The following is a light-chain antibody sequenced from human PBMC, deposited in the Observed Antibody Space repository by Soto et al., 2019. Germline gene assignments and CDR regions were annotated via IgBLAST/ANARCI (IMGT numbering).Light chain of an antibody. Sequence: DIQVTQSPSSLSASVGDRVTITCQASKDIKNYLNWYQQKPGKAPKLLIYAASILETGVPSRFSGSGSGTYSTFTISSLQPEDVATYYCQHYDDLPWTFGQGTKVAIK. V-gene: IGKV1-33*01. CDR3: QHYDDLPWT. CDR1: KDIKNY. J-gene: IGKJ1*01. CDR2: AAS.